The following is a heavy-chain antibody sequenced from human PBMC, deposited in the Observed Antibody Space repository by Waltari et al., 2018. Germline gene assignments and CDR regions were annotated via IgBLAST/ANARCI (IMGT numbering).Heavy chain of an antibody. CDR1: GGTFSSSA. Sequence: QVQLVQSGAEVKKPGSSVKVSCKASGGTFSSSAISWVRQAPGQGLEWMGGIIPSVGTANYARKFRGRVTITADESTSTAYMELSSRRSEDTAVYYCAREREWELLRRGEFDYWGQGTLVTVSS. CDR2: IIPSVGTA. V-gene: IGHV1-69*01. J-gene: IGHJ4*02. CDR3: AREREWELLRRGEFDY. D-gene: IGHD1-26*01.